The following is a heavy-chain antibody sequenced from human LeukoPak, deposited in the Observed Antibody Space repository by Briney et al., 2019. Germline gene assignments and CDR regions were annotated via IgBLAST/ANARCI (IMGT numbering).Heavy chain of an antibody. Sequence: GGSLRLSCAASGFTFSSYSMNWVRQAPGKGLEWVSSISSSSSYIYYADSVKGRFTISRDNAKNSLYLQMNSLRSEDTAVYYCATVGGWHITMIVGDNYAFDIWGQGTMVTVSS. CDR3: ATVGGWHITMIVGDNYAFDI. CDR1: GFTFSSYS. V-gene: IGHV3-21*04. J-gene: IGHJ3*02. D-gene: IGHD3-22*01. CDR2: ISSSSSYI.